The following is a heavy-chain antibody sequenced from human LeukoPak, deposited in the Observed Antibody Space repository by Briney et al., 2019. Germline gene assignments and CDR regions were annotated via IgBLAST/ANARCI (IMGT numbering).Heavy chain of an antibody. V-gene: IGHV1-2*04. J-gene: IGHJ4*02. D-gene: IGHD6-19*01. Sequence: ASVKVSCKASGYTFTSYYMHWVRQAPGQGLEWMGWINPNSGGTNYAQKFQGWVTMTRDTSISTAYMELSRLRSDDTAVYYCATGIAVAGGIDYWGQGTLVTVSS. CDR1: GYTFTSYY. CDR2: INPNSGGT. CDR3: ATGIAVAGGIDY.